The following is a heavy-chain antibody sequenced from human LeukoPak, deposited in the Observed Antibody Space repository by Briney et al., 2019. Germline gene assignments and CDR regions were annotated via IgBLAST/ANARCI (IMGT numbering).Heavy chain of an antibody. CDR2: IYYSGST. Sequence: SETLSLTCTVSGGSISSYYWSWIRQPPGKGLEWIGYIYYSGSTNYNPSLKSRVTISVDTSKNQFSLKLSSVTAADTAVYYCASLQGYCTNGVCSRVDYWGQGTLVTVSS. CDR1: GGSISSYY. V-gene: IGHV4-59*12. CDR3: ASLQGYCTNGVCSRVDY. J-gene: IGHJ4*02. D-gene: IGHD2-8*01.